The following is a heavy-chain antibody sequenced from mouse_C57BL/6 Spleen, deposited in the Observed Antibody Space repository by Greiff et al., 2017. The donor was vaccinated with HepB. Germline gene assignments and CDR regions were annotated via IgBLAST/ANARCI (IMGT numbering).Heavy chain of an antibody. Sequence: VKLMESGPGLVAPSQSLSITCTVSGFSLTSYGVDWVRQSPGKGLEWLGVIWGVGSTNYNSALKSRLSISKDNSKSQVFLKMNSLQTDDTAMYYCASGRDYDGFAYWGQGTLVTVSA. CDR3: ASGRDYDGFAY. V-gene: IGHV2-6*01. J-gene: IGHJ3*01. CDR2: IWGVGST. D-gene: IGHD2-4*01. CDR1: GFSLTSYG.